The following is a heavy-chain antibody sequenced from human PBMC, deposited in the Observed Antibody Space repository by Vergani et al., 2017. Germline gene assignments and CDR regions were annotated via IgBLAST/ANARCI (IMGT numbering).Heavy chain of an antibody. CDR2: ISAYNGNT. J-gene: IGHJ6*02. CDR3: ARDLEGHYYGSGSYYCMDV. CDR1: GYTFTSYG. D-gene: IGHD3-10*01. Sequence: QVQLVQSGAEVKKPGASVKVSCKASGYTFTSYGISWVRQAPGQGLEWMGWISAYNGNTNYAQKPQGRATMTTDTSTSTAYMELRSLRSDDTAVYYCARDLEGHYYGSGSYYCMDVWGQGTTVIVSS. V-gene: IGHV1-18*01.